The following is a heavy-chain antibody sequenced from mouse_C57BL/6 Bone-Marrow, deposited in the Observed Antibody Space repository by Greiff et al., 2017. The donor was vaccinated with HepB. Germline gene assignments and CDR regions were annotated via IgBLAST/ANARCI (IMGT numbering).Heavy chain of an antibody. CDR1: GYTFTTYP. J-gene: IGHJ2*01. CDR2: FHPYNDDT. CDR3: AIPVYAGVVATRGLAY. V-gene: IGHV1-47*01. D-gene: IGHD1-1*01. Sequence: VQLQQSGAELVKPGASVKMSCKASGYTFTTYPIEWMKQNHGKSLEWIGNFHPYNDDTKYNEKFKGKATLTVEKSSSTVYLELSRLTSDDSAVYYCAIPVYAGVVATRGLAYWGQGTTLTVSS.